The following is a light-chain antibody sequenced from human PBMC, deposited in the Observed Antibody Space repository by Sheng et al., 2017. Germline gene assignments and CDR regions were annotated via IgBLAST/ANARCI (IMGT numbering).Light chain of an antibody. J-gene: IGKJ1*01. CDR3: LQHNTDPPT. CDR2: SAS. V-gene: IGKV3-15*01. Sequence: EIVMTQSPATLSLSPGERATLSCRASQSVSSNLAWYQQKPGQAPRPLIYSASIRATGIPARFSGSGSGTEFTLTITSLQPEDFATYFCLQHNTDPPTFGPGTTVEIK. CDR1: QSVSSN.